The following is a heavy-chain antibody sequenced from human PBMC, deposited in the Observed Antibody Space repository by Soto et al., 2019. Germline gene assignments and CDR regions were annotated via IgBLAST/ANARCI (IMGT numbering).Heavy chain of an antibody. D-gene: IGHD2-8*01. J-gene: IGHJ6*02. CDR2: IKSKTDGGTA. V-gene: IGHV3-15*05. CDR1: RFSFTNAW. CDR3: TAANGLSGVVI. Sequence: EVQLVESGGGFVQPGGSLRLSCVASRFSFTNAWMSWVRQAPGKGPEWVDRIKSKTDGGTADYAAPVKGRFTISREDSQNTPHLHLSSLNTEHRAMYHFTAANGLSGVVIWGQGTTVSVSS.